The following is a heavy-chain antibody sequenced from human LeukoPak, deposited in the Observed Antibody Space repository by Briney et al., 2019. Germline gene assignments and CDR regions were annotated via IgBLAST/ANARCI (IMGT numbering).Heavy chain of an antibody. CDR2: ISSSSDAI. V-gene: IGHV3-48*04. J-gene: IGHJ4*01. CDR3: AGYCSTTSCRNVDY. CDR1: GFTFSSYS. Sequence: GGSLRLSCAASGFTFSSYSMNWVRQAPGKGLEWVSYISSSSDAIYYADSVKGRFTISRDNAKSSLYLQMNSLRAEDTAVYYCAGYCSTTSCRNVDYWGQEPWSPSPQ. D-gene: IGHD2-2*01.